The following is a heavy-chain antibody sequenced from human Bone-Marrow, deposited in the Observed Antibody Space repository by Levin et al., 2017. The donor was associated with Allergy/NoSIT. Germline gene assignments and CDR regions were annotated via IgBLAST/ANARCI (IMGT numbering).Heavy chain of an antibody. CDR1: GFTFSSYG. V-gene: IGHV3-30*18. CDR2: ISYDGSNK. J-gene: IGHJ4*02. D-gene: IGHD3-22*01. CDR3: AKDGVRGKDYYDSSGYYYFDY. Sequence: PGGSLRLSCAASGFTFSSYGMHWVRQAPGKGLEWVAVISYDGSNKYYADSVKGRFTISRDNSKNTLYLQMNSLRAEDTAVYYCAKDGVRGKDYYDSSGYYYFDYWGQGTLVTVSS.